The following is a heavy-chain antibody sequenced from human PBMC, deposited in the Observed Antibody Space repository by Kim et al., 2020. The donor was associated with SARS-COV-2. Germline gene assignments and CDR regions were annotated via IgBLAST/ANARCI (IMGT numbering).Heavy chain of an antibody. V-gene: IGHV1-69*13. D-gene: IGHD1-26*01. Sequence: SVKVSCKASGGTFSSYAISWVRQASGQGLEWMGGIIPIFGTANYAQKFQGRVTITADESTSTAYMELSSLRSENTAVYYCARDPAYSGSYFWFDPSGQGTLVTVSS. CDR3: ARDPAYSGSYFWFDP. J-gene: IGHJ5*02. CDR2: IIPIFGTA. CDR1: GGTFSSYA.